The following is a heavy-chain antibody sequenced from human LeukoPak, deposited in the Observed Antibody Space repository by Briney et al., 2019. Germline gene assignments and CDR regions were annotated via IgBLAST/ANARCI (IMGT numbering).Heavy chain of an antibody. D-gene: IGHD1-1*01. J-gene: IGHJ4*02. CDR1: GYTFPNYG. V-gene: IGHV1-18*03. CDR2: ISAYNGNT. Sequence: ASVTVSCKHSGYTFPNYGISWVRQAPGQALEWMGWISAYNGNTNYAQKLQGRVTMTTDTSTSTAYMELRSLRSHDMAVYYCARGLLKELELVGFNYFDYGGQGILVTVSS. CDR3: ARGLLKELELVGFNYFDY.